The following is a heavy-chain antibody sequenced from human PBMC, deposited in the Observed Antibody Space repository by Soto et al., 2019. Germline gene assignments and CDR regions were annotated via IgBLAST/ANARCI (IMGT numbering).Heavy chain of an antibody. Sequence: SETLSLTCTVSGGSISSSSYYWSWIRQPPGKGLEWIGYIYYSGSTNYNPSLKSRVTISVDTSKNQFSLKLNSVTAADTAVYYCARLGGYYQAFDQWGQGSLVTVSS. CDR3: ARLGGYYQAFDQ. CDR2: IYYSGST. D-gene: IGHD3-22*01. V-gene: IGHV4-61*05. J-gene: IGHJ4*02. CDR1: GGSISSSSYY.